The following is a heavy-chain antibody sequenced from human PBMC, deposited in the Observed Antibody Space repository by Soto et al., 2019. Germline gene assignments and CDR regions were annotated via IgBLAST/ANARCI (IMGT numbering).Heavy chain of an antibody. CDR3: ARPAPTTVTRAPTYFDY. CDR2: INAGNGNT. D-gene: IGHD4-17*01. J-gene: IGHJ4*02. V-gene: IGHV1-3*01. Sequence: ASVKVSCKASGYTFTSYAMHWVRQAPGQRLEWMGWINAGNGNTKYSQKFQGRVTMTRDTSTSTVYMELSSLRSEDTAVYYCARPAPTTVTRAPTYFDYWGQGTLVTVSS. CDR1: GYTFTSYA.